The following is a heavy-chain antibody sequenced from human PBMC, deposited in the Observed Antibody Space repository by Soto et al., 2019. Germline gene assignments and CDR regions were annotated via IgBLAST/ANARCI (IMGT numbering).Heavy chain of an antibody. Sequence: QVQLQESGPGLVKPSQTLSLTCSVSGESISSGGYYWSWIRQHPGKGLEWIGYIYDSGSAYYNPSLKSRVTISIETSKNQFTMKLSSVTAADTAVYYCARAFSSSSAVDYWGQGTLITVSS. D-gene: IGHD6-6*01. J-gene: IGHJ4*02. V-gene: IGHV4-31*03. CDR2: IYDSGSA. CDR3: ARAFSSSSAVDY. CDR1: GESISSGGYY.